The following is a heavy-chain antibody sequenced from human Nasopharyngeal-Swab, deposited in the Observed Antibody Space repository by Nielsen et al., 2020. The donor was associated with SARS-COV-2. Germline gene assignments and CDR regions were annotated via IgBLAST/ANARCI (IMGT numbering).Heavy chain of an antibody. J-gene: IGHJ4*02. CDR1: GYTFTSYW. CDR3: ARSYYYDSSGYYFDY. D-gene: IGHD3-22*01. Sequence: KVSCKASGYTFTSYWISWVRQMPGKGLEWMGRIDPSDSYTNYSPSFQGHVTISADKSISTAYLQWSSLKASDTAMYYCARSYYYDSSGYYFDYWGQGTLVTVSS. CDR2: IDPSDSYT. V-gene: IGHV5-10-1*01.